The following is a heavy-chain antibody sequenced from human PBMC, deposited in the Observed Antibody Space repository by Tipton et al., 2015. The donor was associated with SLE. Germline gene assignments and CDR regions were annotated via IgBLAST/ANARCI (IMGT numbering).Heavy chain of an antibody. CDR3: ARHVVATSRGSYYFDY. Sequence: TLSLTCTVSGGSITSSSYYWGWIRQPPGKGLEWIATINHSGTTYYSPSLKSRVTISVDTSKNQFSLSLSSVTAADTAVYYCARHVVATSRGSYYFDYWGQGTLLTVSS. CDR1: GGSITSSSYY. V-gene: IGHV4-39*01. D-gene: IGHD2-15*01. J-gene: IGHJ4*02. CDR2: INHSGTT.